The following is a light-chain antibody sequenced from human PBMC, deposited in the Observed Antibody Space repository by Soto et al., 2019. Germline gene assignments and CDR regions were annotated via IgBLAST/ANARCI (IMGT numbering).Light chain of an antibody. CDR2: GAS. J-gene: IGKJ2*01. CDR1: QSVSASY. CDR3: QQYCTSPYT. Sequence: EIVLTQSPGPLSLSPGERATLSCRASQSVSASYLAWYQQKPGQAPRLLIYGASSRATGIPDRFGGSGSGTDFTLTISRLDPEDFAVYYCQQYCTSPYTFGQGTKLEIK. V-gene: IGKV3-20*01.